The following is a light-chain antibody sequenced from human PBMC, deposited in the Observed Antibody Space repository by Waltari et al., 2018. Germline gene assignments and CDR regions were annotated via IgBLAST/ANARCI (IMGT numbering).Light chain of an antibody. J-gene: IGKJ1*01. CDR1: QSVSSY. Sequence: EIVLTQSPATLSLSPGDRATLSCRASQSVSSYLAWYQQKPGQAPRLLIYDASNRATGIPARFSGSGSGTDFTLTISSLEPEDFAVYYCQQRSSWPRTFGQGTEVEI. CDR2: DAS. V-gene: IGKV3-11*01. CDR3: QQRSSWPRT.